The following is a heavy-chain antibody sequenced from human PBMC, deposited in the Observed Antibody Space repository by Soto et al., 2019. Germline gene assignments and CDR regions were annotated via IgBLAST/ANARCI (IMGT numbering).Heavy chain of an antibody. J-gene: IGHJ6*02. CDR2: ISGSGGST. CDR3: TKDPGPDSGSYRYYYYSRDV. V-gene: IGHV3-23*01. Sequence: LXLSCAASRFPFSRYPMSWVPQAPGTGLEWVPAISGSGGSTYYADSVKSRFTISRDNSKNKLYLKMNSLRAEDTAVYYCTKDPGPDSGSYRYYYYSRDVWGQGTTVTVSS. D-gene: IGHD1-26*01. CDR1: RFPFSRYP.